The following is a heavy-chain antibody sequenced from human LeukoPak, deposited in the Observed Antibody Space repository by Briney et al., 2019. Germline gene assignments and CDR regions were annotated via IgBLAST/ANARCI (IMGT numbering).Heavy chain of an antibody. CDR1: GGSISSYY. CDR3: AITRDYYDSSGYYYLRDY. V-gene: IGHV4-4*07. Sequence: SGTLSLTYTVSGGSISSYYWSWIRQPAGKGLEWIGRIYTSGSTNYNPSLKCRVTMSVDTSKNQFSLKLSSVTAADTAVYYCAITRDYYDSSGYYYLRDYWGQGTLVTVSS. D-gene: IGHD3-22*01. J-gene: IGHJ4*02. CDR2: IYTSGST.